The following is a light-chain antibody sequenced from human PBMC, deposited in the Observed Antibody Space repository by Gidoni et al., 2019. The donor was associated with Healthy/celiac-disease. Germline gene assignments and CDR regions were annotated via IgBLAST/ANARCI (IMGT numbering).Light chain of an antibody. CDR2: AAS. J-gene: IGKJ1*01. V-gene: IGKV1-27*01. Sequence: DIQMTQSPSSLSASVGDRVTITCRASQGISNYLAWYQKKPGKVPKLLIYAASTFQSGVPSRFRCSGSWTDFTLTISSLQPEDVATYYCQKYNSAPRTFXQXTKVEIK. CDR1: QGISNY. CDR3: QKYNSAPRT.